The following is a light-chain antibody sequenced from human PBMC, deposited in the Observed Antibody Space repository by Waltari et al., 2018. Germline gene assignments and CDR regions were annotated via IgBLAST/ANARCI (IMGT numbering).Light chain of an antibody. CDR2: HDS. CDR3: QSADSSDTYVL. CDR1: ALPKQY. V-gene: IGLV3-25*03. J-gene: IGLJ3*02. Sequence: SYELTQPPSVSVSPGQTARITCPGDALPKQYVYWYQQKTGQAPVLVIYHDSERPSGIPERFSGSTSGTTGTLTISGVQAEDEADYYCQSADSSDTYVLFGGGTKVTVL.